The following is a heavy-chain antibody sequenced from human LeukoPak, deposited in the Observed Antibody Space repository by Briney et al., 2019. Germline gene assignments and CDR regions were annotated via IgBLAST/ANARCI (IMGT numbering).Heavy chain of an antibody. Sequence: KPSETLSLTCTVSGGSISSYYWSWIRRPPGKGLEWIGYIYYSGSTNYNPSLKSRVTISVDTSKNQFSLKLSSVTAADTAVYYCASSYSRGLTDAFDIWGQGTMVTVSS. CDR3: ASSYSRGLTDAFDI. J-gene: IGHJ3*02. CDR2: IYYSGST. CDR1: GGSISSYY. V-gene: IGHV4-59*01. D-gene: IGHD3-22*01.